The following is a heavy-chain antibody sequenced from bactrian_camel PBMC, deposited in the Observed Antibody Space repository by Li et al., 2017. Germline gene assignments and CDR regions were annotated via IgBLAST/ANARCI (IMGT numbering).Heavy chain of an antibody. D-gene: IGHD6*01. CDR1: GYTANGDC. V-gene: IGHV3S31*01. CDR3: ATRGAYDGSWSE. CDR2: IYGEAGRT. Sequence: VQLVESGGGSVQAGGSLTLACTVSGYTANGDCMAWFRQVPPNEREGLATIYGEAGRTDYADSAQGRFTISQDSAKKTLYLQMNILKTEDTAVYYCATRGAYDGSWSERGQGTQVTVS. J-gene: IGHJ4*01.